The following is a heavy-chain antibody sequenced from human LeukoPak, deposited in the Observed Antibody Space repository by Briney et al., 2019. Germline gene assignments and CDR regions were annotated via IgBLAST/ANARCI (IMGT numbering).Heavy chain of an antibody. Sequence: ASVTVSCKASGYTFTSYGISWVRQSPGQGLEWMGWISAYNGNTNYAQKLQGRVTMTTDTSTSTAYMELRSLRSEDTAVYYCARGKTPWDPLDYWGQGTLVTVSS. J-gene: IGHJ4*02. CDR2: ISAYNGNT. CDR3: ARGKTPWDPLDY. CDR1: GYTFTSYG. V-gene: IGHV1-18*01. D-gene: IGHD1-26*01.